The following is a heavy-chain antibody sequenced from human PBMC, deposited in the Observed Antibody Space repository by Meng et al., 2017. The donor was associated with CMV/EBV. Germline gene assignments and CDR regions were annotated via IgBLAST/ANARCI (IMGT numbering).Heavy chain of an antibody. Sequence: GGSLRLSCAASGFTVSSNYMSWVRQAPGKGLEWVSVIYSCGSTYYADSVKGRFTISRDNSKNTLYLQMNSLRAEDTAVYYCARAPELGLYYFDYWGQGTLVAVSS. V-gene: IGHV3-66*03. J-gene: IGHJ4*02. D-gene: IGHD1-14*01. CDR1: GFTVSSNY. CDR3: ARAPELGLYYFDY. CDR2: IYSCGST.